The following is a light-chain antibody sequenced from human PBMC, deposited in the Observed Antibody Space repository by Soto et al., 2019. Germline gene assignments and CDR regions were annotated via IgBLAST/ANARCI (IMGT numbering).Light chain of an antibody. Sequence: ERVMTQSPGTLSVSPGERATLSCRASQSITSDLAWYQHKRGQAPRLLIHGASNRAAGIPARFSGSGSGTEFTLTISSLQSEDFAVYYCQQYNYWPQTFGQGTRLEIK. CDR1: QSITSD. V-gene: IGKV3-15*01. CDR3: QQYNYWPQT. CDR2: GAS. J-gene: IGKJ5*01.